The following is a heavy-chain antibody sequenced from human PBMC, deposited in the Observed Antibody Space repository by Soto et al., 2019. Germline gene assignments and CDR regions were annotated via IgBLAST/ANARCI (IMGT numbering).Heavy chain of an antibody. V-gene: IGHV3-30-3*01. CDR2: ISYEGSNT. CDR3: XRVTPGNNLYYFSGLDV. Sequence: GGSLRLSCVASGFTFDTYGIHWCRQAPGKGLQWVALISYEGSNTYYADSVRGRFTISRDNSKNTLYLQINALRPEDTGVYYCXRVTPGNNLYYFSGLDVWGQGTSVTVSS. CDR1: GFTFDTYG. J-gene: IGHJ6*02. D-gene: IGHD1-1*01.